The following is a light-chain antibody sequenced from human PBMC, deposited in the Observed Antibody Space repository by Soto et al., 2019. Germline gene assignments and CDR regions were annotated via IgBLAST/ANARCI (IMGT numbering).Light chain of an antibody. Sequence: EMVLTQSPDTLSLSPGERATLSCRANQSVNSNYFAWYRQKPGQAPRLLIYAASTRAIGIPDRLSGNGSGTDFTLTISRLEPEDFAVYYCQQYGNSLLTFGGGTKVDIK. CDR2: AAS. J-gene: IGKJ4*01. CDR3: QQYGNSLLT. V-gene: IGKV3-20*01. CDR1: QSVNSNY.